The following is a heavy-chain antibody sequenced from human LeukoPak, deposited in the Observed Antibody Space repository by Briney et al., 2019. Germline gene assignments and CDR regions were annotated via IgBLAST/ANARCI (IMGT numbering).Heavy chain of an antibody. J-gene: IGHJ6*03. CDR2: IYVTGT. CDR1: GGSIGTYY. V-gene: IGHV4-59*08. CDR3: ARHIGVGIEDMDV. D-gene: IGHD3-10*01. Sequence: PSETLSLTCTVSGGSIGTYYWSWIRQSPGKGPEWIGYIYVTGTRYNPYLQSRVTISVDRSRNQFFLKMSSVTAADTAVYYCARHIGVGIEDMDVWGKGTKVIVSS.